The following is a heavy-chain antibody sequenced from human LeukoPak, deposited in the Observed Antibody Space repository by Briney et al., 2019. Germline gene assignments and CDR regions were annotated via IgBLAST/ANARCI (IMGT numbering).Heavy chain of an antibody. CDR3: ARGSGRKTPFDY. D-gene: IGHD1-14*01. CDR2: INHSGST. J-gene: IGHJ4*02. Sequence: PSETLSLTCAVYGGSFSGYYWSWIRQPPGKGLEWIGEINHSGSTNYNPSLKSRVTISVDTSKNQFSLKLSSVTAADTAVYYCARGSGRKTPFDYWGQGTLVTVSS. CDR1: GGSFSGYY. V-gene: IGHV4-34*01.